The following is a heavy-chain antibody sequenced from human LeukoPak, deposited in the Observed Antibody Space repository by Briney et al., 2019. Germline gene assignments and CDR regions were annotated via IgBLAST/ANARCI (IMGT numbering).Heavy chain of an antibody. CDR3: PRGYYDSGGHGHYYFDY. J-gene: IGHJ4*02. Sequence: GGSLRLSCAVSGFTFSSYWMSWVRQAPGKGLEWVANIKQDGSDKYYVDAVKGRFTISRDNGKNSLSLQMNSLRAEDTAVYYCPRGYYDSGGHGHYYFDYWGQGTLVTVSS. CDR2: IKQDGSDK. D-gene: IGHD3-22*01. CDR1: GFTFSSYW. V-gene: IGHV3-7*01.